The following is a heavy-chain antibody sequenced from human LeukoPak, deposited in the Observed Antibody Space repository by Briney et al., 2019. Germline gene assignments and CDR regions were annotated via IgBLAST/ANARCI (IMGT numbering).Heavy chain of an antibody. CDR3: ARGYCGGDCYGD. Sequence: GRSLRLSCATSGFTFSSYGFHWVRRAPGKGLEWVANIKQDGSEKYYVDSVKGRFTISRDNAKNSLYLQMNSLRVEDMAVYYCARGYCGGDCYGDWGQGTLVTVSS. V-gene: IGHV3-7*01. J-gene: IGHJ1*01. D-gene: IGHD2-21*02. CDR2: IKQDGSEK. CDR1: GFTFSSYG.